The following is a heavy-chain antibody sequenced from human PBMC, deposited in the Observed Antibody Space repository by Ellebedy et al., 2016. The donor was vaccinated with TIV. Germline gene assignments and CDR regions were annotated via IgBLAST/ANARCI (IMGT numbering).Heavy chain of an antibody. Sequence: ASVKVSCKASGYTFTNYDINWVRQATRQGLEWMGWMNPNSGNTGYAQKFQGRVTMTRNTSINTADMELSSLRSEDTAVYYCARGFDGSGSYYYYGMDVWGQGTTVTVSS. D-gene: IGHD3-10*01. CDR3: ARGFDGSGSYYYYGMDV. CDR2: MNPNSGNT. V-gene: IGHV1-8*01. J-gene: IGHJ6*02. CDR1: GYTFTNYD.